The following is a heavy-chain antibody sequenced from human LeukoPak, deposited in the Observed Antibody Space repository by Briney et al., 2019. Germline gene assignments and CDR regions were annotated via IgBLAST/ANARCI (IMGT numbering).Heavy chain of an antibody. J-gene: IGHJ4*02. CDR3: ARRQDGHDY. V-gene: IGHV4-61*02. CDR2: IYTSGST. CDR1: GGSISSGFYY. Sequence: SQTLSLTCTVSGGSISSGFYYWSWIRQPAGKGLEWIGRIYTSGSTNYNPSLKSRVTISLDTSRNQFSLKLSSVTAADTAVYYCARRQDGHDYWGQGTLDTVSS.